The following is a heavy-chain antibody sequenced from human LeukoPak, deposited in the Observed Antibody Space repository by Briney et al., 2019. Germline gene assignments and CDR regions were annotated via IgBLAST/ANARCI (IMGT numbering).Heavy chain of an antibody. D-gene: IGHD3-10*01. V-gene: IGHV3-23*01. CDR1: GFTFSSYG. CDR3: AKKPPYYGSGSYFDY. J-gene: IGHJ4*02. CDR2: ISGSGGSR. Sequence: GGSLRLSCEASGFTFSSYGMHWVRQDPGKGLEWVSAISGSGGSRYYADYAKGRFTISRDNSKNTLYLQMSSLRAEDTAVYYCAKKPPYYGSGSYFDYWGQGTLVTVSS.